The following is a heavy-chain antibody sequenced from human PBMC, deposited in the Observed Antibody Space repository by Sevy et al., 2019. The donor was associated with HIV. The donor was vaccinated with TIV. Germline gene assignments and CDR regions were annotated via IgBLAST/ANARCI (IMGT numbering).Heavy chain of an antibody. CDR2: ISYDGSNK. CDR1: GFTFSSYA. V-gene: IGHV3-30-3*01. CDR3: ARVHGQVVPAAKYGMDV. D-gene: IGHD2-2*01. J-gene: IGHJ6*02. Sequence: GGSLRLSCAASGFTFSSYAMHWVRQAPGKGLEWVAVISYDGSNKYYADSVKGRFTISRDNSKNTLYLQMNSLRAEDTAAYYCARVHGQVVPAAKYGMDVWGQGTTVTVSS.